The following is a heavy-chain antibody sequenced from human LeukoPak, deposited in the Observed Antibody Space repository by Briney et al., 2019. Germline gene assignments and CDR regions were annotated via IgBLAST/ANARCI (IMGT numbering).Heavy chain of an antibody. CDR2: IYSGGST. J-gene: IGHJ4*02. D-gene: IGHD3-16*02. CDR1: GFTVSSNY. Sequence: GGSLRLSCAASGFTVSSNYMSWVRQAPGKGLEWVSVIYSGGSTYYADSVKSRFTISRDNSKNTLYLQMNSLRAEDTAVYYCARDGRLRELSTYYFDYWGQGTLVTVSS. CDR3: ARDGRLRELSTYYFDY. V-gene: IGHV3-66*01.